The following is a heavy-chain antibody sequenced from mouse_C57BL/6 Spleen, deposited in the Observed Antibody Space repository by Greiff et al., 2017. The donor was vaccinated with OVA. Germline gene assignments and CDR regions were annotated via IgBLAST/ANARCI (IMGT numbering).Heavy chain of an antibody. V-gene: IGHV1-81*01. CDR3: ARRSITTEYFDV. CDR2: IYPRSGNT. CDR1: GYTFTSYG. D-gene: IGHD1-1*01. Sequence: QVQLQQSGAELARPGASVKLSCKASGYTFTSYGISWVKQRTGQGLEWIGEIYPRSGNTYYNEKFKGKATLTADKSSSTSYMELRSLTSEDSAVYFCARRSITTEYFDVWGTGATVTVSS. J-gene: IGHJ1*03.